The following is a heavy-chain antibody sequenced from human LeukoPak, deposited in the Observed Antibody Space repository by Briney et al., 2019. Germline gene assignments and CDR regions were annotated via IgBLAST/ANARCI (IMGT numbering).Heavy chain of an antibody. V-gene: IGHV3-30*02. D-gene: IGHD3-3*01. CDR3: ARDYDFWSGYYSPTRGYFGY. CDR2: IRYDGSNK. CDR1: GFTFSGSG. J-gene: IGHJ4*02. Sequence: GGSLRLSCAASGFTFSGSGMHWVRQAPGKGLEWVTFIRYDGSNKYYTDSVKGRFTISRDNSKNTLYLQMDSLRAEDTAVYYCARDYDFWSGYYSPTRGYFGYWGPGTLVTVSS.